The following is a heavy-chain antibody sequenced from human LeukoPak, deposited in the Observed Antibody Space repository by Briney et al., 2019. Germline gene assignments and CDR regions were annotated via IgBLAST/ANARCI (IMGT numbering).Heavy chain of an antibody. J-gene: IGHJ4*02. CDR3: AGYSSSWYGLNFDY. V-gene: IGHV3-23*01. CDR1: GFTFSSYA. Sequence: GGSLRLSCAASGFTFSSYAMSWVRQAPGKGLEWVSAISGSGGSTYYADSVKGRFTISRDNSKNTLYLQMNSLRAEDTAVYYCAGYSSSWYGLNFDYWGQGTLVTVSS. CDR2: ISGSGGST. D-gene: IGHD6-13*01.